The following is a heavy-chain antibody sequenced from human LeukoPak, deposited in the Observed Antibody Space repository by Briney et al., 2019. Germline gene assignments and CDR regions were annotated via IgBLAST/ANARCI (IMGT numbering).Heavy chain of an antibody. D-gene: IGHD3-3*01. V-gene: IGHV1-69*13. Sequence: SVKVSCKASGGTFSSYAISWVRQAPGQGLEWMGGIIPIFGTANYAQKFQGRVTITADESTSTAYMELSSLRSEDTAVYYCARGPPYAFWSGSPPYYFDYWGQGTLVTVSS. CDR1: GGTFSSYA. J-gene: IGHJ4*02. CDR3: ARGPPYAFWSGSPPYYFDY. CDR2: IIPIFGTA.